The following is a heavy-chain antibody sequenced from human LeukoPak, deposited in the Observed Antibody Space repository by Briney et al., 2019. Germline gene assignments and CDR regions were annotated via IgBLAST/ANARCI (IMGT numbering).Heavy chain of an antibody. D-gene: IGHD3-22*01. CDR1: GFTFSSYG. V-gene: IGHV3-30*02. CDR2: IRYDGSNK. Sequence: GGSLRLSCAASGFTFSSYGMHWVRQAPGKGLEWVAFIRYDGSNKYYADSVKGRFTISRDNSKNTLYLQMNSLRAEDTAVYYCAKDPQGYYYDSSGYPWGQGTLVTVSS. J-gene: IGHJ5*02. CDR3: AKDPQGYYYDSSGYP.